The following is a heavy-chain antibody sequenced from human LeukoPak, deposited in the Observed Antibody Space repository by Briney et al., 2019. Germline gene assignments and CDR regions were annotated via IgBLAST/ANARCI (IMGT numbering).Heavy chain of an antibody. CDR1: GGSISSYY. Sequence: SETLSLTCTVSGGSISSYYWNWIRQPPGKGLEWIGYIHSSGNTNYNPSLKSRVTISINTSEKQFSLNLSSVTAADTAVYYCARDEGGWFDPWGQGTLVTVSS. CDR3: ARDEGGWFDP. J-gene: IGHJ5*02. CDR2: IHSSGNT. V-gene: IGHV4-59*01.